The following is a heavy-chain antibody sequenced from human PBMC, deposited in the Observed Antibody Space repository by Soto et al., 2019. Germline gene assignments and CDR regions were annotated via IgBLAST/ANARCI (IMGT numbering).Heavy chain of an antibody. V-gene: IGHV4-59*01. J-gene: IGHJ4*02. Sequence: SETLSLTCTVSGGSISSYYWSWIRQPPGKGLEWIGYIYYSGSTNYNPSLKSRVTISVDTSKNQFSLKLSSVTAADTAVYYCARDPAPRGDRYYFDYWGQGTLVTVSS. CDR2: IYYSGST. D-gene: IGHD4-17*01. CDR1: GGSISSYY. CDR3: ARDPAPRGDRYYFDY.